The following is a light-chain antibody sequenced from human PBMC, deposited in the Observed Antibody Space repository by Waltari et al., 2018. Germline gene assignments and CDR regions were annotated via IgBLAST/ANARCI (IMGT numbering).Light chain of an antibody. CDR1: TLPKNY. V-gene: IGLV3-25*03. CDR2: KDS. CDR3: KSADTTWV. Sequence: SYELTQPPSVSVSPGQTARITCPGDTLPKNYAYWYQEKPGQAPVVVIYKDSERPSGIPGRFSGSSSGTTVALTIRRVQAEGEADYYSKSADTTWVFGGGTKLTIL. J-gene: IGLJ3*02.